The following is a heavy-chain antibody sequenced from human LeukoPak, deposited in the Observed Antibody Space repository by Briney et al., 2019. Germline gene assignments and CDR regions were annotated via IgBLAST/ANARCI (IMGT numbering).Heavy chain of an antibody. D-gene: IGHD5-18*01. CDR2: IKQDGSEK. CDR1: GFTFSSYW. CDR3: ARDGVPVGIQLWLQLHYYGMDV. V-gene: IGHV3-7*01. J-gene: IGHJ6*02. Sequence: PGGSLRLSCAASGFTFSSYWMSWVRQAPGKGLEWVANIKQDGSEKYYVDSVKGRFTISRDNAKNSLYLQMNSLRAEDTAVYYCARDGVPVGIQLWLQLHYYGMDVWGQGTTVTVSS.